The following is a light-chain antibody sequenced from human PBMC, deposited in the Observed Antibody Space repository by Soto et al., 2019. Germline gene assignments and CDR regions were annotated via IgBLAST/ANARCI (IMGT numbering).Light chain of an antibody. CDR3: QSYDSSLSGWV. Sequence: QSVLTQPPSASGAPGQRVTISCTGSSSNIGAGYDVHWYQQLPGTAPKLLIFGNNNRPSGVPDRFSGSKSGTSASLAITGLQAEDEADYYCQSYDSSLSGWVFGGGTKVTVL. CDR2: GNN. V-gene: IGLV1-40*01. J-gene: IGLJ3*02. CDR1: SSNIGAGYD.